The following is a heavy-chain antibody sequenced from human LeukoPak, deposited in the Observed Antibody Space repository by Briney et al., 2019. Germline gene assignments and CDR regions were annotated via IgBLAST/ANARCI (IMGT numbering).Heavy chain of an antibody. J-gene: IGHJ4*02. CDR1: GFAFDEHG. V-gene: IGHV3-20*04. CDR2: ISRDGGRT. D-gene: IGHD3-3*01. CDR3: VKDSNYDFWSGYYKGFDN. Sequence: PGGSLRLSCTASGFAFDEHGMSWVRQVPGKGLEWVSGISRDGGRTGYADSVQGRFTISRDNSRNSLHLQMNSLRVEDTAFYYCVKDSNYDFWSGYYKGFDNWGQGTLVTVSS.